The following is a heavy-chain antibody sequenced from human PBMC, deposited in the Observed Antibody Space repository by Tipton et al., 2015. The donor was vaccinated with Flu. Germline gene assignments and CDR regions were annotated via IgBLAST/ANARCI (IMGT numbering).Heavy chain of an antibody. J-gene: IGHJ4*02. CDR1: GGSLSSYY. D-gene: IGHD3-10*01. CDR3: ARGSGSGTFMIFDL. V-gene: IGHV4-4*07. Sequence: ILSLTCTVSGGSLSSYYWSWIRQPAGKGLEWIGRMYTSGSTNYNPSLKSRLTMSVDASKQQFSLKLSSMTAADTAVYYCARGSGSGTFMIFDLWGQGTLVTVSS. CDR2: MYTSGST.